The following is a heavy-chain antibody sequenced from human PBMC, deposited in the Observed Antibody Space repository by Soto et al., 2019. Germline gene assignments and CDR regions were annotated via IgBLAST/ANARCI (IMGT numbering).Heavy chain of an antibody. Sequence: SETLSLTCAVYGGSFSGYYWSWIRQPPGKGLEWIGEINHSGSTNYNPSLKSRVTISVDTSKNQFSLKLSSVTAADTAVYYCARGFTMITFGGLKNWGQGTLVTVSS. V-gene: IGHV4-34*01. CDR1: GGSFSGYY. CDR3: ARGFTMITFGGLKN. CDR2: INHSGST. J-gene: IGHJ4*02. D-gene: IGHD3-16*01.